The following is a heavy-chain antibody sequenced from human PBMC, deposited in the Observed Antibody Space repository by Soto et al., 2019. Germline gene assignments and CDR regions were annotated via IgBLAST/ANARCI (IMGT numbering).Heavy chain of an antibody. CDR1: GGSISSSNW. Sequence: QVQLQESGPGLVKPSGTLSLTCAVSGGSISSSNWWSWVRQPPGKGLEWIGEIYHSGSTNYNPSLESRVTISVDKSKNQSSLKLSSVTAADTAVYYCASVRGGYYYAMDVWGQGTTVTVSS. CDR2: IYHSGST. J-gene: IGHJ6*02. V-gene: IGHV4-4*02. D-gene: IGHD3-10*02. CDR3: ASVRGGYYYAMDV.